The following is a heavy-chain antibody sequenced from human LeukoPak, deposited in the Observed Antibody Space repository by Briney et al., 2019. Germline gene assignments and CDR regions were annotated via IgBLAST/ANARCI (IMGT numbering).Heavy chain of an antibody. V-gene: IGHV4-34*01. D-gene: IGHD3-22*01. CDR2: INHSGSS. CDR3: ARREDYYDTSGYLNWFDP. J-gene: IGHJ5*02. CDR1: GFTFSSYS. Sequence: TPGGFLRLSCAASGFTFSSYSMNWVRQAPGKGLEWIGEINHSGSSNYNPSLKSRVTISVDTSKNQFSLKLTSVTAADTAVYYCARREDYYDTSGYLNWFDPWGQGTLVTVSS.